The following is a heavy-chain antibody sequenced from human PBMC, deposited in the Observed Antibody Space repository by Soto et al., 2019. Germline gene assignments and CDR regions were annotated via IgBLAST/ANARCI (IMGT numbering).Heavy chain of an antibody. CDR3: AKEGTYYGSGSYDKPTAPFDY. CDR1: GFTFDDYA. V-gene: IGHV3-9*01. J-gene: IGHJ4*02. D-gene: IGHD3-10*01. Sequence: EVQLVESGGGLVQPGRSLRLSCAASGFTFDDYAMHWVRQAPGKGLEWVSGISWNSGSIGYADSVKGRFTISRDNAKNSLYLQMNSLRAEDTALYYCAKEGTYYGSGSYDKPTAPFDYWCQGTLVTVSS. CDR2: ISWNSGSI.